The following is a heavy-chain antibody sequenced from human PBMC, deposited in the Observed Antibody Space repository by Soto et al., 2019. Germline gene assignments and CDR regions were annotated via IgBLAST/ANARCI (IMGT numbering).Heavy chain of an antibody. D-gene: IGHD6-19*01. J-gene: IGHJ4*02. CDR2: ISSSSSTI. Sequence: EVQLVESGGGLVQPGGSLRLSCAASGFTFSSYSMNWVRQAPGKGLEWVSYISSSSSTIYYADSVKGRFTISRDNAKNSLDLEMKSLRDEGKAVDYCWRDRGAVAGPWGDFDYWGQGTLVTVSS. CDR1: GFTFSSYS. CDR3: WRDRGAVAGPWGDFDY. V-gene: IGHV3-48*02.